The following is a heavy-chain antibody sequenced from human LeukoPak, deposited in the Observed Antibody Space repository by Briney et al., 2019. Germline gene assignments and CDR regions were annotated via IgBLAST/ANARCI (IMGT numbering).Heavy chain of an antibody. D-gene: IGHD1-26*01. CDR2: IGRGTT. CDR1: GFTFSSYS. J-gene: IGHJ4*02. Sequence: GGSLRLSCAASGFTFSSYSMNWVRQAPGKGLEWVSHIGRGTTYADSVKGRFTISRDNSKNTLYLQMNSLRAEDTAVYYCAKDQWVGREYYFDYWGQGTLVTVSS. V-gene: IGHV3-48*01. CDR3: AKDQWVGREYYFDY.